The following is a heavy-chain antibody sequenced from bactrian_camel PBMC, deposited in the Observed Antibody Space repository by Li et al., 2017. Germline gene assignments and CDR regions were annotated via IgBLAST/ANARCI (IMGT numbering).Heavy chain of an antibody. Sequence: HVQLVESGGGLVQPGGSLRLSCAASGNTTSSRYMGWYRQAPGKEREGVALKFRDGRASYRDSVKGRFNLTKDNAKNTLYLQMDNLKPENTAMYYCAAARSWDGTSCAKIEACDWGQGTQVTVS. D-gene: IGHD6*01. J-gene: IGHJ4*01. CDR1: GNTTSSRY. V-gene: IGHV3S53*01. CDR3: AAARSWDGTSCAKIEACD. CDR2: KFRDGRA.